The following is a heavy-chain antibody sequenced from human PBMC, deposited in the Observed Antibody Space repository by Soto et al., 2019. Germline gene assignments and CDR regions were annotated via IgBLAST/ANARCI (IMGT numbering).Heavy chain of an antibody. Sequence: QVQLVESGGGVVQPGRSLRLSCAASGFTVSSYGMHRVRQAPGKGLEWVAVISYDGSNKYYADSVKGRFTISRDNSKNTLYLQMNSLRAEDTAVYYCAGDSSGYYYHGYWGQGTLVTVSS. D-gene: IGHD3-22*01. CDR2: ISYDGSNK. CDR3: AGDSSGYYYHGY. V-gene: IGHV3-30*03. CDR1: GFTVSSYG. J-gene: IGHJ4*02.